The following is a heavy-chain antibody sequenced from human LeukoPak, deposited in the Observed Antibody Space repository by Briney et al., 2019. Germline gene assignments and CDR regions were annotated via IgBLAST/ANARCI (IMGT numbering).Heavy chain of an antibody. Sequence: GASVKVSCKASGGTFSSYAISWVRQAPGQGLEWMGGIIPIFGTANYAQKFQGRVTITADKSTSTAYMELSSLRSEDTAVYYCARAPLYYYDSSGYYPGVLSYYYYYMDVWGKGTTVTVSS. CDR2: IIPIFGTA. CDR1: GGTFSSYA. J-gene: IGHJ6*03. CDR3: ARAPLYYYDSSGYYPGVLSYYYYYMDV. D-gene: IGHD3-22*01. V-gene: IGHV1-69*06.